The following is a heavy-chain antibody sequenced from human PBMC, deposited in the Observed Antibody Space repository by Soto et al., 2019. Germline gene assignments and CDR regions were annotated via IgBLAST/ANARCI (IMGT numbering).Heavy chain of an antibody. CDR3: ARDPGIAVAGTYRYYCYGMDV. D-gene: IGHD6-19*01. Sequence: PSQTLSLTCAISGDSVSSNSSAWNWIRQSPSRGLEWLGRTYYRSKWYNDYAVSVKSRITINPDTSKNQFSLQLNSVTPEDTAVYYCARDPGIAVAGTYRYYCYGMDVWGQGTTVTVSS. CDR1: GDSVSSNSSA. J-gene: IGHJ6*02. V-gene: IGHV6-1*01. CDR2: TYYRSKWYN.